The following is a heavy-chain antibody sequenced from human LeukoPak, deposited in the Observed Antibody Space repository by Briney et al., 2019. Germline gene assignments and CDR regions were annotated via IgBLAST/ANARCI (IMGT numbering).Heavy chain of an antibody. CDR1: GGSIMSTNYY. CDR3: ARVRYFDNGGDY. J-gene: IGHJ4*02. D-gene: IGHD3-9*01. CDR2: IYYSGRT. V-gene: IGHV4-39*07. Sequence: PSETLSLTCTVSGGSIMSTNYYWGWIRQPPGKGLEWVGTIYYSGRTYYNPSLKSRVTISVDTSKNQFSLNLSSVTAADTAVYYCARVRYFDNGGDYWGQGTLVTVSS.